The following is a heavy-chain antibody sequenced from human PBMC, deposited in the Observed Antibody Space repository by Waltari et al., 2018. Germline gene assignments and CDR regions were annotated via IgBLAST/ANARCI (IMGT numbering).Heavy chain of an antibody. V-gene: IGHV1-69*08. CDR1: GVTFRRYA. J-gene: IGHJ1*01. D-gene: IGHD6-19*01. CDR2: IIPIFGTA. CDR3: ARVFDWAVGAEYFQH. Sequence: QVQLVQSGAEVKKPGSSVKVSCKASGVTFRRYALSWVRQAPGQGLEWMGRIIPIFGTANYAQKFQGRVTITADKSTSTAYMELSSLRSEDTAVYYCARVFDWAVGAEYFQHWGQGTLVTVSS.